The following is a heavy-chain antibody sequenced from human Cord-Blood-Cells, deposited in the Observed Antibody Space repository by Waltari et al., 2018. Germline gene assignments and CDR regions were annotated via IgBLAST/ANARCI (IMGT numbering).Heavy chain of an antibody. CDR1: GFTFTSPA. CDR2: IVVGSGNT. D-gene: IGHD1-7*01. Sequence: QMQLVQSGPEVKKPGTSVKVSCKASGFTFTSPAVQWVRQARGQRLEWIGWIVVGSGNTNYAQKFQERVTITRDMSTSTAYMELSSLRSEDTAVYYCAADITGTTWDYWGQGTLVTVSS. V-gene: IGHV1-58*01. CDR3: AADITGTTWDY. J-gene: IGHJ4*02.